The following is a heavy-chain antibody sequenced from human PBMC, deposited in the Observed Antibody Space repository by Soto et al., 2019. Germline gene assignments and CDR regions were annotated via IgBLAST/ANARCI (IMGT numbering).Heavy chain of an antibody. Sequence: QVQLVQSEAEVKKPGSSVKVSCKSSGLTFRSDSISWVRQAPGQGLEWMGGIIPISRTPTYAQKFQERVTISADESTRTAYMEVTSLTFEDTAVYYCARGVASSDWGQGTQVTVSS. CDR3: ARGVASSD. CDR1: GLTFRSDS. J-gene: IGHJ4*02. D-gene: IGHD5-12*01. V-gene: IGHV1-69*01. CDR2: IIPISRTP.